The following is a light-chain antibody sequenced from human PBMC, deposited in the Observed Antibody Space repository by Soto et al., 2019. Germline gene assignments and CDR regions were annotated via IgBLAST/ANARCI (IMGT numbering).Light chain of an antibody. CDR2: EVS. V-gene: IGLV2-8*01. Sequence: QSALTQTPSASGSRGQSATISCTGTSSDIGAYDSVSWYQHHPGKAPRALIYEVSKRPSGVPDRFSGSKSGNTASLTVSGLQTEDEADYYCSSYAGSNNYVFGTGTKVTVL. CDR3: SSYAGSNNYV. CDR1: SSDIGAYDS. J-gene: IGLJ1*01.